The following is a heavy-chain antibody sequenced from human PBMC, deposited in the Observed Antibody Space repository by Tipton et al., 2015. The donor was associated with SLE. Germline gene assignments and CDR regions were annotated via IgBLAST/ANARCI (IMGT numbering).Heavy chain of an antibody. D-gene: IGHD3-16*01. Sequence: LRLSCTVSGDSIRSTTYYWAWIRQPPGKGLEWIGSVYFGGTTYNNPSLKSRVTISLDTSKNQMSLKVTSMTAADTAVYFCARGSHYASGNYAYVFDLWGQGTMVKVSS. CDR2: VYFGGTT. V-gene: IGHV4-39*07. CDR3: ARGSHYASGNYAYVFDL. J-gene: IGHJ3*01. CDR1: GDSIRSTTYY.